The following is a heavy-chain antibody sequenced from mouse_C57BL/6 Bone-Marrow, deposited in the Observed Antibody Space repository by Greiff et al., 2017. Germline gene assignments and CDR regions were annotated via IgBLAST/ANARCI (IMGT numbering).Heavy chain of an antibody. V-gene: IGHV1-64*01. CDR1: GYTFTSYW. Sequence: VKLMESGAELVKPGASVKLSCKASGYTFTSYWMHWVKQRPGQGLEWIGMIHPNSGSTNYNEKFKSKATLTVDKSSSTAYMQLSSLTSEDSAVYYCALYRFAYWGQGTLVTVSA. CDR3: ALYRFAY. J-gene: IGHJ3*01. CDR2: IHPNSGST.